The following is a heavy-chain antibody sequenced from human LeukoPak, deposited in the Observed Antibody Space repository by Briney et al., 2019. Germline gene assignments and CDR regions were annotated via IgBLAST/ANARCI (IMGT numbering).Heavy chain of an antibody. Sequence: SETLSLTCTVSGGSISSGDYYWSWIRQPPGKGLEWIGYIYYSGSTYYNPSLKSRVTISVDTSKNQFSLKLSSVTAADTAVYYCARLYYDFWSGYYTPRGNFDYWGQGTLVTVSS. D-gene: IGHD3-3*01. CDR3: ARLYYDFWSGYYTPRGNFDY. J-gene: IGHJ4*02. CDR1: GGSISSGDYY. V-gene: IGHV4-30-4*08. CDR2: IYYSGST.